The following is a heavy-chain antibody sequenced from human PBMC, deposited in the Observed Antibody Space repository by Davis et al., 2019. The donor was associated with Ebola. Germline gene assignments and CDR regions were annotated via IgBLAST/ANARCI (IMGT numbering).Heavy chain of an antibody. D-gene: IGHD5-18*01. CDR2: IISNSGDT. V-gene: IGHV1-2*06. Sequence: ASVKVSCKASGYTFTGYNIHWVRQAPGHGPEWMGRIISNSGDTNYAQNFQGRVTMTRDTSISTAYMELSRLTSDDTAVYYCARGHNYGFEYWGQGTLVTVSS. J-gene: IGHJ4*02. CDR1: GYTFTGYN. CDR3: ARGHNYGFEY.